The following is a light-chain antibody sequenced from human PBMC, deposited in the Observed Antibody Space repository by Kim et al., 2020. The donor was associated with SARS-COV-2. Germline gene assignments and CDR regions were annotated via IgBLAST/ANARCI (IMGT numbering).Light chain of an antibody. V-gene: IGKV1-5*03. J-gene: IGKJ2*01. Sequence: ASVGDRVTITCRASQSISSWLAWYQQKPGKAPKLLIYKASSLESGVPSRFSGSGSGTEFTLTICSLQPDDFATYYCQQYNSSPYTFGQGTKLEI. CDR2: KAS. CDR3: QQYNSSPYT. CDR1: QSISSW.